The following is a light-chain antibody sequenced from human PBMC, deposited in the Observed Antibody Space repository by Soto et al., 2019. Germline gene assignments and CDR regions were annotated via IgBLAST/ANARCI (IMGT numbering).Light chain of an antibody. J-gene: IGKJ1*01. CDR3: QQYDSSPRT. CDR1: QSFTSRS. Sequence: EIVLTQSPGTLSLSPGERATLSCRASQSFTSRSLAWYQQQPGLAPRLLISGASNRAAGIPDRFSGSGSGTDFTLTISRREPEDFAVYYCQQYDSSPRTFGQGTKVEIK. V-gene: IGKV3-20*01. CDR2: GAS.